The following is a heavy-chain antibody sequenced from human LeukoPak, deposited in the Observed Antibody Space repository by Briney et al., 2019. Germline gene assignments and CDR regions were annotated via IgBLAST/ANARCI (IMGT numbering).Heavy chain of an antibody. CDR1: GFIVSHNY. J-gene: IGHJ3*02. Sequence: GGSLRLSCAASGFIVSHNYMTWVRQAPGKGLEWISVIYIDGTTYYADSVKGRFTISRDQANNTLYLQMNTLRDEDTAVYYCASSPVDSSGYSTDAFDIWGQGTMVTVSS. CDR2: IYIDGTT. V-gene: IGHV3-53*01. CDR3: ASSPVDSSGYSTDAFDI. D-gene: IGHD3-22*01.